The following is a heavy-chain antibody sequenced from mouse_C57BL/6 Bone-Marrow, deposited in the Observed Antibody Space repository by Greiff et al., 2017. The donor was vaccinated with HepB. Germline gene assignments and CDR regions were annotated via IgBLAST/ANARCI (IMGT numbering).Heavy chain of an antibody. CDR2: ISSGSSTI. CDR1: GFTFSDYG. Sequence: VQLVESGGGLVKPGGSLKLSCAASGFTFSDYGMHWVRQAPEKGLEWVAYISSGSSTIYYADTVKGRFTISRDNAKNTLFLQMTSLRSEDTAMYYCARALDSSGHAWFAYWGQGTLVTVSA. D-gene: IGHD3-2*02. CDR3: ARALDSSGHAWFAY. V-gene: IGHV5-17*01. J-gene: IGHJ3*01.